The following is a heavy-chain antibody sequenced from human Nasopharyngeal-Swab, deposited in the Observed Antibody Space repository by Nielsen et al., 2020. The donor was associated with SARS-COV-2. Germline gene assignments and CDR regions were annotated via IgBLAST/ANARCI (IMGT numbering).Heavy chain of an antibody. CDR1: GFTFSSYA. D-gene: IGHD6-6*01. Sequence: GESLKISCAASGFTFSSYAMHWVRQAPGQGLEWVAVISYDGSNKYYADSVKGRFTISRDNSKNTLYLQMNSLRAEDTAVYYCASSSDYYYYYYMDVWGKGTTVTVSS. CDR2: ISYDGSNK. V-gene: IGHV3-30*04. J-gene: IGHJ6*03. CDR3: ASSSDYYYYYYMDV.